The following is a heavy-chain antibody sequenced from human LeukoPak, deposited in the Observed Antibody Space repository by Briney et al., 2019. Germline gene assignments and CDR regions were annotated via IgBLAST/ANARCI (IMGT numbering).Heavy chain of an antibody. D-gene: IGHD3-9*01. CDR3: ARTAFDWSQVGVNWFDP. CDR1: GFPYSRYS. J-gene: IGHJ5*02. CDR2: ISSSGSNI. Sequence: GGSVRLLCGACGFPYSRYSLIWVRQARGKGLEWISYISSSGSNIDYADSVKGRFTTSRDNSKNSLFLQMSSLRVEDTAVYCCARTAFDWSQVGVNWFDPWGQGTLVTVSS. V-gene: IGHV3-48*04.